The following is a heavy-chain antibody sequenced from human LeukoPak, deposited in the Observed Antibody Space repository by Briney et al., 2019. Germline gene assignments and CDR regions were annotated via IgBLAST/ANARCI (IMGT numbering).Heavy chain of an antibody. CDR2: ISYDGSNK. V-gene: IGHV3-30*18. D-gene: IGHD6-13*01. Sequence: GGSLRLSCAASGFTFSNYGMHWVRQGPGKGLEWVAVISYDGSNKYYADSVKGRFTISRDNSKNTLYLQMNSLRGEDTAVYYCAKLRGVAAAGTGYFDPWGQGTLVTVSS. J-gene: IGHJ5*01. CDR3: AKLRGVAAAGTGYFDP. CDR1: GFTFSNYG.